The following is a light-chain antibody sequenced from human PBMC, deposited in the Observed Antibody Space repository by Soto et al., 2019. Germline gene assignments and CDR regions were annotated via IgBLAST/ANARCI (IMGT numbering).Light chain of an antibody. J-gene: IGKJ3*01. CDR3: QQRSNWPPGFT. V-gene: IGKV3-11*01. CDR1: QSVSSY. Sequence: EIVLTQSPATLSLSPGERATLSCRASQSVSSYLAWYQQKPGQAPRLLIYDASNRATGIPARFSGSGSGTDFTLPISSLDPEDFAVYYCQQRSNWPPGFTFGPGTKVDIK. CDR2: DAS.